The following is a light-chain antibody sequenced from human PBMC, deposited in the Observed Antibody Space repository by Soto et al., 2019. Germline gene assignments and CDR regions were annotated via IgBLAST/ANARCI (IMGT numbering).Light chain of an antibody. CDR1: QSVSSSY. Sequence: EIVLTQSPGTLSLSPGERATLSCRASQSVSSSYLAWYQQKPGQAPGLLIYGSSSRATGIPDRFSGSGSGTDFTLTISRLEPEDFTLYYCKQYGSSPRTLGQGTKLEIK. CDR3: KQYGSSPRT. CDR2: GSS. J-gene: IGKJ2*01. V-gene: IGKV3-20*01.